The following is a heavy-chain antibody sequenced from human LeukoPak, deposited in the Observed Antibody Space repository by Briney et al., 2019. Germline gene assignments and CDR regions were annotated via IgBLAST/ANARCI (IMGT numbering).Heavy chain of an antibody. D-gene: IGHD3-10*01. J-gene: IGHJ4*02. CDR1: GFIFGNFW. CDR2: VKQDGSER. V-gene: IGHV3-7*05. Sequence: GGSLRLSCAASGFIFGNFWMTWVRQAPGKGLEWVANVKQDGSERYYVDSLKGRFTISRDNARNSLHLQMNSLKTEDTAVYYCTRDNIGSYDYWGQGTRVTVSS. CDR3: TRDNIGSYDY.